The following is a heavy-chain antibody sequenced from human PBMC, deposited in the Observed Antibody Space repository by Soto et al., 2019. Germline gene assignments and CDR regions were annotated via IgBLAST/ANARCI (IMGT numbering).Heavy chain of an antibody. V-gene: IGHV1-18*04. D-gene: IGHD6-19*01. CDR3: VEEYSPGWYHNCCDR. Sequence: ASVKVSCKASGYTFTSYGISWVRQAPGQGLEWMGWISAYNGNTNYAQKLQGRVTMTTDTSTSTAYMELRSLRSDDTAVSYCVEEYSPGWYHNCCDRWGKRPLVTVSS. CDR2: ISAYNGNT. CDR1: GYTFTSYG. J-gene: IGHJ5*02.